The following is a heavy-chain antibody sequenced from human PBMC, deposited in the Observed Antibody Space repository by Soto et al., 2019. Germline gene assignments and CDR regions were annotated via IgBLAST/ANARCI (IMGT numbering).Heavy chain of an antibody. CDR3: ARIYRRDGNKYADY. D-gene: IGHD3-16*02. J-gene: IGHJ4*02. Sequence: EVQLVESGGGLVQPGESLRLSCADSGFTFSSFNMHWVRQAPGKGLEWVSYISASSTTVYYADSVKGRFTISRDNAKNSLYLQMNSLRDEDTAVYYCARIYRRDGNKYADYWGQGTLVTVSS. CDR2: ISASSTTV. V-gene: IGHV3-48*02. CDR1: GFTFSSFN.